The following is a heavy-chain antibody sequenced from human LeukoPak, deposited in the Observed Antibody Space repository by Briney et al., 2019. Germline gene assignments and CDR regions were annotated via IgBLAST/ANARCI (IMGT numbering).Heavy chain of an antibody. V-gene: IGHV4-59*07. CDR3: ARGGYSNFAY. Sequence: SDTQSLPHTVCVGSIHSYYRRWMRQPPGKGLEWIGYPYYSGSTNNHPSLKSRVTISIDTSKNQFSLKLSSVTAADTAVYYCARGGYSNFAYWCQGTLVTVSS. J-gene: IGHJ4*02. CDR1: VGSIHSYY. CDR2: PYYSGST. D-gene: IGHD4-11*01.